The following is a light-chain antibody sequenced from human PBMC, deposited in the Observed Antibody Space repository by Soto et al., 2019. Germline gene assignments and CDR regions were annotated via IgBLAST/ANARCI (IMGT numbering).Light chain of an antibody. CDR2: GAS. Sequence: DIVMTHSPATLSVSPGERATLSCRASQSVGSNLAWYQHKPGQSPRLLIYGASTRATGVPARFSGSGSGTEITLTISSLQSEDFAVYYCQQYNNYITFGQGTRLEIK. CDR1: QSVGSN. CDR3: QQYNNYIT. J-gene: IGKJ5*01. V-gene: IGKV3-15*01.